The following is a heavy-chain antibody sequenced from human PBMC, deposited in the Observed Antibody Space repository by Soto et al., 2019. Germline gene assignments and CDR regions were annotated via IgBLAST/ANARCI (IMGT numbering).Heavy chain of an antibody. Sequence: GGSLRLSCAASGFTFSSYGMHWVRQAPGKGLEWVAVIWYDGSNKYYADSVKGRFTISRDNSKNTLYLQMNSLRAEDTAVYYCARNIPKASSSSSSSFDYWGQGTLVTVSS. CDR3: ARNIPKASSSSSSSFDY. V-gene: IGHV3-33*01. J-gene: IGHJ4*02. D-gene: IGHD6-6*01. CDR1: GFTFSSYG. CDR2: IWYDGSNK.